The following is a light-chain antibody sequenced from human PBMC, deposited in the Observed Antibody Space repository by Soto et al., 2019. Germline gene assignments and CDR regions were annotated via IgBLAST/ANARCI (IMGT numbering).Light chain of an antibody. Sequence: ARPRVSPNHLVWYQQKPGQAPRLLIYGASTRATGIPDRFSGSGSGPDFTLTISRLEPEDFAVYFCQHYGSSRTFGQGTKVDI. V-gene: IGKV3-20*01. CDR3: QHYGSSRT. CDR2: GAS. J-gene: IGKJ1*01. CDR1: PRVSPNH.